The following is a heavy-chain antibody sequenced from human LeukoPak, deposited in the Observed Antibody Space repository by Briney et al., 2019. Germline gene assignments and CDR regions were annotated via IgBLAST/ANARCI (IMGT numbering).Heavy chain of an antibody. CDR2: IYYSGST. J-gene: IGHJ4*02. CDR1: GGSISSSSYY. D-gene: IGHD6-19*01. CDR3: ARVAKRGSGWYSGPYYFDY. V-gene: IGHV4-39*07. Sequence: SETLSLTCTVSGGSISSSSYYWGWIRQPPGKGLEWIGSIYYSGSTYYNPSLKSRVTISVDTSKNQFSLKLSSVTAADTAVYYCARVAKRGSGWYSGPYYFDYWGQGTLVTVSS.